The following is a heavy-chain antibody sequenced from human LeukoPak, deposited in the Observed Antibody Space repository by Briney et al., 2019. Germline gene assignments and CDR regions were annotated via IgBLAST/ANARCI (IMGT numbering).Heavy chain of an antibody. V-gene: IGHV1-46*01. CDR3: ARDGAAAGTGGCFDY. J-gene: IGHJ4*02. CDR2: INPSGGST. CDR1: GYTFTSYY. Sequence: ASVKVSCKASGYTFTSYYMHWVRQAPGQGLEWMGIINPSGGSTSYAQKFRGKVTMTRDMSTSTVYMELGSLRSEDTAVYYCARDGAAAGTGGCFDYWGQGTLVTVSS. D-gene: IGHD6-13*01.